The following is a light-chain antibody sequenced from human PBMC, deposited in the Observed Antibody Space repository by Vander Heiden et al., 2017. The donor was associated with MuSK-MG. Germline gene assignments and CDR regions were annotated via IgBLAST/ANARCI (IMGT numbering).Light chain of an antibody. J-gene: IGKJ3*01. CDR1: QSVLYSSNNKNY. Sequence: DIVMTQSPDSLAVSLGERATINCKSSQSVLYSSNNKNYLAWYQQKPGQPPKLLIYWASTRESGVPDRFSGRGSGTDFTLTISSLQAEDVAVYYCQQEDSTPITFGHGTKVDIK. CDR3: QQEDSTPIT. CDR2: WAS. V-gene: IGKV4-1*01.